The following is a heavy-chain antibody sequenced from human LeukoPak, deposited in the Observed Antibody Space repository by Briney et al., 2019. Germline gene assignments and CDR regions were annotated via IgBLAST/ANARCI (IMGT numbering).Heavy chain of an antibody. V-gene: IGHV3-53*01. CDR2: IYSRGST. Sequence: PGGSLRLSCAASGFTVSSNYMSWVRQAPGKGLECVSVIYSRGSTYYADSVKGRFTISRDNSKNTLYPQMNSLRAEDTAVYYCAKAIHYYDSSGLRYYFDYWGQGTLVTVSS. D-gene: IGHD3-22*01. J-gene: IGHJ4*02. CDR3: AKAIHYYDSSGLRYYFDY. CDR1: GFTVSSNY.